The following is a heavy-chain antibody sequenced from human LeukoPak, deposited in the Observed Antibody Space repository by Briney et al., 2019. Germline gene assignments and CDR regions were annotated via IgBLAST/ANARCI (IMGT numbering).Heavy chain of an antibody. D-gene: IGHD2-15*01. J-gene: IGHJ4*02. CDR3: AKAPVTTCSGAYSYPFDY. CDR1: GFTFSSYG. CDR2: IRYDGSNK. Sequence: GGSLRLSCAASGFTFSSYGMHWVRQAPGKGLEWVAFIRYDGSNKYYADSVKGRFTISRDKSKNTLYLQMNSLRAGDAAVYYCAKAPVTTCSGAYSYPFDYWSQGTLVTVSS. V-gene: IGHV3-30*02.